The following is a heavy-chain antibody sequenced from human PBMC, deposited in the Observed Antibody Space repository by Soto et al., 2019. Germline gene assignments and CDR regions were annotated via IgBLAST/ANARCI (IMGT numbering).Heavy chain of an antibody. V-gene: IGHV1-2*04. Sequence: ASVKVSCKASGYTFTGYYMHWVRQAPGQGLEWMGWINPNSGGTNYAQKFQGWVTMTRDTSISKAYMELSRLRSDDTAVYYCARESMTTAQYYYYYGMDVWGQGTTVTVSS. CDR1: GYTFTGYY. J-gene: IGHJ6*02. CDR3: ARESMTTAQYYYYYGMDV. D-gene: IGHD4-4*01. CDR2: INPNSGGT.